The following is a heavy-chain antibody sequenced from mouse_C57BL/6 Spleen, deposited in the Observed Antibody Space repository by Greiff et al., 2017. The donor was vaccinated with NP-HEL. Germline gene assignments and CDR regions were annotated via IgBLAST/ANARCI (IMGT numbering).Heavy chain of an antibody. Sequence: EVKVEESGGGLVKPGGSLKLSCAASGFTFSDYGMHWVRQAPEKGLEWVAYISSGSSTIYYADTVKGRFTISRDNAKNTLFLQMTSLRSEDTAVYYCARLGQYFDVWGKGTTVTVSS. CDR2: ISSGSSTI. CDR3: ARLGQYFDV. V-gene: IGHV5-17*01. D-gene: IGHD4-1*01. J-gene: IGHJ1*03. CDR1: GFTFSDYG.